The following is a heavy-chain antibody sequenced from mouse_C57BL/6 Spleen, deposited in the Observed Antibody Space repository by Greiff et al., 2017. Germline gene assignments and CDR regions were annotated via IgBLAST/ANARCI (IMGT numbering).Heavy chain of an antibody. CDR1: GFTFSDYY. CDR2: INYDGSST. V-gene: IGHV5-16*01. CDR3: ARDGDYSNYLDY. Sequence: EVQLVESEGGLVQPGSSMKLSCTASGFTFSDYYMAWVRQVPEKGLEWVANINYDGSSTYYLDSLKSRFIISRDNAKNILYLQMSSLKSEDTATYYCARDGDYSNYLDYWGQGTTLTVSS. D-gene: IGHD2-5*01. J-gene: IGHJ2*01.